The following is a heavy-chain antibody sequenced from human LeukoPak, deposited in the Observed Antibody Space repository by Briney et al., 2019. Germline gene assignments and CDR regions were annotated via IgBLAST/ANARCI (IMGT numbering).Heavy chain of an antibody. CDR1: GYSFTSYW. CDR2: IYPGDSDT. D-gene: IGHD3-3*01. V-gene: IGHV5-51*01. J-gene: IGHJ4*02. CDR3: ARQGSGYYEGLTDY. Sequence: GESLQISSKGSGYSFTSYWIGWVRQMPRQGMEWMGVIYPGDSDTRYSPSFQGQVTISADKSNSTAYLQWSSLKASDTAMYYCARQGSGYYEGLTDYWGQGTLVTVSS.